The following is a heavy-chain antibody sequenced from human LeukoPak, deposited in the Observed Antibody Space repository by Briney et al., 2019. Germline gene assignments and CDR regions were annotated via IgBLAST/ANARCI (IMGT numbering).Heavy chain of an antibody. CDR1: GYTFTSYG. J-gene: IGHJ4*02. Sequence: ASVKVSCKASGYTFTSYGISWARQAPGQGLEWMGWISAYNGNTNYAQKLQGRVTMTTDTSTSTAYMELRSLRSDDTAVYYCARDRRPDYGDYVSYFDYWGQGTLVTVSS. CDR2: ISAYNGNT. D-gene: IGHD4-17*01. CDR3: ARDRRPDYGDYVSYFDY. V-gene: IGHV1-18*01.